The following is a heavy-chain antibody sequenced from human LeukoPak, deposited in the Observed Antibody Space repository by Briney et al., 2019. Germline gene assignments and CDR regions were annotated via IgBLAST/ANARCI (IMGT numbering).Heavy chain of an antibody. CDR2: IYYSGST. D-gene: IGHD2-15*01. CDR3: ARDRSYCSGGSCYYQGHFDY. Sequence: SETLSLTCTVSGGSISSYYWSWIRQPPGKGLEWIGYIYYSGSTNYNPSLKSRVTISVDTSKNQFSLKLSSVTAADTAVYYCARDRSYCSGGSCYYQGHFDYWGQGTPVTVSS. J-gene: IGHJ4*02. CDR1: GGSISSYY. V-gene: IGHV4-59*01.